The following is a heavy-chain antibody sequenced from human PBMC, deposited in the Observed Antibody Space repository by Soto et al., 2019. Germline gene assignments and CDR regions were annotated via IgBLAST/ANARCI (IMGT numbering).Heavy chain of an antibody. CDR1: GYTFSRHW. J-gene: IGHJ4*02. Sequence: PGESLRISCQGSGYTFSRHWIGWVRQMPGKGLEWMGIVYPEDSDTRYSPSFQGQVTISADKSISTAYLQWSSLKDSDTATYYCILPTTGCYCDYWGQGTLVTVS. CDR3: ILPTTGCYCDY. CDR2: VYPEDSDT. V-gene: IGHV5-51*01. D-gene: IGHD2-2*01.